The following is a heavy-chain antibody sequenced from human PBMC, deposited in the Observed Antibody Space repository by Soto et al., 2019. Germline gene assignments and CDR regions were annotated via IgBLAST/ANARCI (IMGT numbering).Heavy chain of an antibody. CDR3: ARRARDGYNSPIDY. Sequence: EVQLLESGGGLVEPGGSLRLSCAASAFSFTNHAMNWVRQAPRKGLEWVSGISGSGGRTSYADSAKGRFTVSRDNSKNTLYLQMNTLRAEDTAVYYWARRARDGYNSPIDYWGQGTLVTVSS. J-gene: IGHJ4*02. CDR2: ISGSGGRT. D-gene: IGHD5-18*01. CDR1: AFSFTNHA. V-gene: IGHV3-23*01.